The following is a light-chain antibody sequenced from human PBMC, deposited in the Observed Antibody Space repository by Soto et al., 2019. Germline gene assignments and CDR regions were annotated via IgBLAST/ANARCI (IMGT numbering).Light chain of an antibody. CDR3: QQYNSYSWT. CDR1: QSISTW. CDR2: DAS. V-gene: IGKV1-5*01. J-gene: IGKJ1*01. Sequence: ASVGDRVTITCRASQSISTWLAWYQQKPGKAPKVLIYDASRLESGVPSRFSGSGSGTDFTLTISSLQPADFATYYCQQYNSYSWTFGQGTKVDIK.